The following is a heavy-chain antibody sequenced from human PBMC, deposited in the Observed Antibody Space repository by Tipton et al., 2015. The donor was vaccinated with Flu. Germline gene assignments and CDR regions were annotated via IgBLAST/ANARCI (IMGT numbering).Heavy chain of an antibody. V-gene: IGHV4-59*08. J-gene: IGHJ4*02. Sequence: LRLSCAASGFTFDDYTLHWVRQAPGKGLEWIAYDSYTGSSRYNPSLESRVTISMDTSVNQFSLKLSSVTAADTAMYYCASPRLGSCSSPSCSDYRGQGTLVTVSS. CDR3: ASPRLGSCSSPSCSDY. D-gene: IGHD2-2*01. CDR2: DSYTGSS. CDR1: GFTFDDYT.